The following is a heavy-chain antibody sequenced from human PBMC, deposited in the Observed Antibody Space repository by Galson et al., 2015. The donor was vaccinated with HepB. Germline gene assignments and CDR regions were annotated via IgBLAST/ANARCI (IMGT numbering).Heavy chain of an antibody. J-gene: IGHJ6*02. CDR3: TTFRGGYCSSTSCSRGSYYYYYGMDV. D-gene: IGHD2-2*01. V-gene: IGHV3-15*01. CDR2: IKSKTDGGTT. Sequence: SLRLSCAASGFTFSNAWMSWVRQAPGKGLEWVGRIKSKTDGGTTDYAAPVKGRFTISRDDSKNTLYLQMNSLKTEDTAVYYCTTFRGGYCSSTSCSRGSYYYYYGMDVWGQGTTVTVSS. CDR1: GFTFSNAW.